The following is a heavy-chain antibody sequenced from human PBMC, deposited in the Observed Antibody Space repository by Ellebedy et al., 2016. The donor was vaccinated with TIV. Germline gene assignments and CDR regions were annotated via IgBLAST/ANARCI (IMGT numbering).Heavy chain of an antibody. CDR3: AREQYHWDSSGTTIDY. CDR2: IYYSGST. J-gene: IGHJ4*02. Sequence: SETLSLXXTVSGGSISSSSYYWGWIRQPPGKGLEWIGSIYYSGSTYYNPSLKSRVTISVDTSKNQFSLKLSSVTAADTAVYYCAREQYHWDSSGTTIDYWGQGTLVTVSS. V-gene: IGHV4-39*07. CDR1: GGSISSSSYY. D-gene: IGHD3-22*01.